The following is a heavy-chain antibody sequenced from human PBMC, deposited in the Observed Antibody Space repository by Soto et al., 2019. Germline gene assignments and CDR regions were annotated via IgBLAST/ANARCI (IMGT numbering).Heavy chain of an antibody. CDR3: AGLKPAHYFRGGSGYKG. J-gene: IGHJ4*02. V-gene: IGHV1-69*02. CDR1: GGTFSSFP. Sequence: QVQLVQSGAEVKKPGSSVKVSCKASGGTFSSFPISWVRQAPGQGLEWMGRIIPILGIANYAQKFQGRVTITADKSTSTAFMELTSLRSEDTAVYYCAGLKPAHYFRGGSGYKGWGQGTLVTVSS. CDR2: IIPILGIA. D-gene: IGHD2-15*01.